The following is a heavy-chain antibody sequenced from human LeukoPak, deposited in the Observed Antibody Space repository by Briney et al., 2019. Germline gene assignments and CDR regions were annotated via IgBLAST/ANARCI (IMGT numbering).Heavy chain of an antibody. D-gene: IGHD3-16*01. CDR2: FYNSGST. V-gene: IGHV4-59*10. CDR1: GGAFSGYS. CDR3: ARVGDYALKD. Sequence: PSETLSLTCAVYGGAFSGYSWSWIRQPAGKGLEWIGRFYNSGSTNCNPSLKSRVTMSVDTSKNQFSLKLSSVTAADTAVYYCARVGDYALKDWGQGTLVTVSS. J-gene: IGHJ4*02.